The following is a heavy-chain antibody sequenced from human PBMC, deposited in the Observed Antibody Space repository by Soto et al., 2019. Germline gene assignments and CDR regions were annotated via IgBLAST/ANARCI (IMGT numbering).Heavy chain of an antibody. Sequence: PGRPLTHSRPAGGFSLSSYAMHWVRQAPGKGLEYVSAISSNGGSTYYANSVKGRFTISRDNSKNTLYLQMGSLRAEDMAVYYCARDLWGSLPDYWGQGTLVTVSS. J-gene: IGHJ4*02. CDR2: ISSNGGST. CDR1: GFSLSSYA. CDR3: ARDLWGSLPDY. D-gene: IGHD3-16*01. V-gene: IGHV3-64*01.